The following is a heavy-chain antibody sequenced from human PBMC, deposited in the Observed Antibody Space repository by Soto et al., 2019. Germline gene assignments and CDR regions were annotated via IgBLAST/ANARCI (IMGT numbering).Heavy chain of an antibody. CDR3: ARVGSAAASAGLGYYNYPMDV. V-gene: IGHV1-69*01. CDR2: IIPIFGKV. Sequence: QVQLVQSGAEVKKPGSSVKVSCKASGGTFNSYALSWVRQASGQGLEWMGGIIPIFGKVNFAQNFQGRVTITADESTITAYMELSSLGSEDTAVYYCARVGSAAASAGLGYYNYPMDVWGQGTTVIVSS. CDR1: GGTFNSYA. D-gene: IGHD6-13*01. J-gene: IGHJ6*02.